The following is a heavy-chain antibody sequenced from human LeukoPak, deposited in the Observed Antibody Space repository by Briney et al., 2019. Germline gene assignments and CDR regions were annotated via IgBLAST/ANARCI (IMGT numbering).Heavy chain of an antibody. Sequence: SQTLSLTCTVSGGSISSGDYYWSWIRQPPGKGLEWIGYIYYSGSAYYNPSLKSRVTISVDTSKNQFSLKLSSVTAADTAVYYCARENRVYYDRPKDAFDIWGQGTMVTVSS. CDR2: IYYSGSA. D-gene: IGHD3-22*01. V-gene: IGHV4-30-4*08. J-gene: IGHJ3*02. CDR1: GGSISSGDYY. CDR3: ARENRVYYDRPKDAFDI.